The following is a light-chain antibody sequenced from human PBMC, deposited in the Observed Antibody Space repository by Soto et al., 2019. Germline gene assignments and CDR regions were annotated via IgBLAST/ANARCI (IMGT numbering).Light chain of an antibody. V-gene: IGKV1-16*01. Sequence: DLQMTQSPPLLSASVGDRVTITCRASQGVSKFLAWFQQIPGKAPKSLIFAATSLQSGVPSRFSGSGYGTDFTLAISSLQPEDFATYYCQQYNTFPYTFGQGTKLEIK. J-gene: IGKJ2*01. CDR3: QQYNTFPYT. CDR2: AAT. CDR1: QGVSKF.